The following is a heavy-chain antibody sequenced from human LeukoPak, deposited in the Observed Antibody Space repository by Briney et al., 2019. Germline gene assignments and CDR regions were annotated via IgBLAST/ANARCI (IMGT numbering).Heavy chain of an antibody. CDR2: IYHSGST. V-gene: IGHV4-59*04. CDR1: GGSISSYY. CDR3: AGNIVVVPYYYMGV. D-gene: IGHD2-2*01. J-gene: IGHJ6*03. Sequence: SETLSLTCTVSGGSISSYYWSWIRQPPGKGLEWIGSIYHSGSTYYNPSLKSRVTISVDTSKNQFSLKLSSVTAADTAVYYCAGNIVVVPYYYMGVWGKGTTVTVSS.